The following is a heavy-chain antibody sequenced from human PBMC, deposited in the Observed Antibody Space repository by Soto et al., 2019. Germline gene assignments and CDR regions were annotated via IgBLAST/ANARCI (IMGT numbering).Heavy chain of an antibody. J-gene: IGHJ5*02. CDR3: ARVLSGSYWGYNWFDP. CDR1: GYTFTTYG. V-gene: IGHV1-18*01. D-gene: IGHD1-26*01. Sequence: GASVKVSCKASGYTFTTYGISWVRQAPGQGLEWMGWISAYNGNTNYAQKVQGRVTMTTDTSTGTAYMELRSLRSDDTAVYYCARVLSGSYWGYNWFDPWGQGTLVTVSS. CDR2: ISAYNGNT.